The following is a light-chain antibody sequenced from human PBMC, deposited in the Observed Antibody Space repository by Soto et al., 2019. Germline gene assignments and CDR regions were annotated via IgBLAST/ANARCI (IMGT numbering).Light chain of an antibody. CDR3: QQYGSSPIN. V-gene: IGKV3-20*01. CDR1: QICRRRY. J-gene: IGKJ5*01. Sequence: LAQFPDTISLHTVEVANLSCSASQICRRRYLAWYQQKPGQDPRLLIYGASSRATGIPDRFSGSGSGTVFTLTISRLEPEDFAVYSCQQYGSSPINCGKGTQLEIK. CDR2: GAS.